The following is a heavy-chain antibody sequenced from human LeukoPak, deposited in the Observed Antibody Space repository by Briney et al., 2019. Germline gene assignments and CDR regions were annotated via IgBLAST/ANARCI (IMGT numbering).Heavy chain of an antibody. CDR2: ISPSGGIT. CDR3: AELGITMIGGV. V-gene: IGHV3-23*01. D-gene: IGHD3-10*02. CDR1: GFTFSSHG. J-gene: IGHJ6*04. Sequence: GGSLRLSCAASGFTFSSHGMNWVRQAPGKGLEWVSGISPSGGITHYTDSVKGRFTISRDNAKNSLYLQMNSLRAEDTAVYYCAELGITMIGGVWGKGTTATISS.